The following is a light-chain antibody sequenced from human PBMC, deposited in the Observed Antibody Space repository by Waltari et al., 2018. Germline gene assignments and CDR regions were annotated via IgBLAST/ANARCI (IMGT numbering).Light chain of an antibody. CDR2: QDN. CDR3: QAWDSNVAV. J-gene: IGLJ3*02. CDR1: KLGDKY. Sequence: SFELIQPPSESVSPGHTASVSCSGEKLGDKYVYWYQQKPGQSPMLVMFQDNKRPSGIPEGFFGSNSGKTATLSSSETQAIDGAYYYCQAWDSNVAVFGRGTKVTVL. V-gene: IGLV3-1*01.